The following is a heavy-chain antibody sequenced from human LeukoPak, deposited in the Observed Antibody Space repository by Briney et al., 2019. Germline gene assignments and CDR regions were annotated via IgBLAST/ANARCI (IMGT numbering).Heavy chain of an antibody. V-gene: IGHV1-46*01. J-gene: IGHJ5*02. Sequence: ASVKVSCKASGYTFTTYYVHWVRQAPGQGLEWMGIINPSGGSTTYAQKFRGRLTMTRDMSTSTAYMELSSLRSEDTAVYYCARGRPTTSIAAAGVNWFDPWGQGTLVTVSS. CDR3: ARGRPTTSIAAAGVNWFDP. CDR1: GYTFTTYY. CDR2: INPSGGST. D-gene: IGHD6-13*01.